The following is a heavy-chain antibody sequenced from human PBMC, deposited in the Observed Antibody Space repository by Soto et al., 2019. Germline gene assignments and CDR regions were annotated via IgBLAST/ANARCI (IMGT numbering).Heavy chain of an antibody. CDR3: ARGVVVXGGSGKGPYYYYYGMDV. J-gene: IGHJ6*02. D-gene: IGHD2-2*01. CDR2: INHSGST. Sequence: SETLSLTCAVYGGSFSGYYWSWIRQPPGKGLEWIGEINHSGSTNYNPSLKSRVTISVDTSKNQFSLKLSSVTAADTAVYYCARGVVVXGGSGKGPYYYYYGMDVWGQGTTVTVSS. CDR1: GGSFSGYY. V-gene: IGHV4-34*01.